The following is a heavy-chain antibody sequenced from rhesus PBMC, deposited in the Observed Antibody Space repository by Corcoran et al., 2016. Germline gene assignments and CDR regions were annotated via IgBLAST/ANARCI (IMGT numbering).Heavy chain of an antibody. V-gene: IGHV3S26*01. CDR2: TMERGGTI. D-gene: IGHD4-23*01. Sequence: DVQLVESGGGLVKPGGSLRLSCVASGFTFSSYVLHWVRQAPGKGLEWVSVTMERGGTIYYADYVKGRFPISRDDAKNSLFLQMNSLRAEDTAVYYCTQYSNYFDYWGQGVLVTVSS. CDR1: GFTFSSYV. J-gene: IGHJ4*01. CDR3: TQYSNYFDY.